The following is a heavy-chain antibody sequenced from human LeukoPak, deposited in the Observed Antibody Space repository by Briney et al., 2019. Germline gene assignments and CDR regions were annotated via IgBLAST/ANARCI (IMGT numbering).Heavy chain of an antibody. V-gene: IGHV1-18*01. D-gene: IGHD3-22*01. J-gene: IGHJ5*02. CDR3: ARDSSGYFTPGNWFDP. CDR1: GYTFTSYG. CDR2: ISAYNGNT. Sequence: ASAKVSCKASGYTFTSYGFSWVRQAPGQGLEWMGWISAYNGNTNYAQKLQGRLTMTTDTSTSTVYMELRSLRSDDAAIYFCARDSSGYFTPGNWFDPWGQGTLVTVSS.